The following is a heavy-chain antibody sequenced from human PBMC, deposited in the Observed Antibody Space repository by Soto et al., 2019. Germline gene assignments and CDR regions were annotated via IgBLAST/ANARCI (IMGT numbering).Heavy chain of an antibody. J-gene: IGHJ4*02. D-gene: IGHD3-22*01. CDR3: ARTTYYYDSSGYGDY. CDR2: ISAYNGNT. Sequence: QVQLVQSGAEVKKPGASVKVSCKASGYTLTSYGISWVRQAPGQGLEWMGWISAYNGNTNYAQKLQGRVTMTTDTSTSTGYMELRSLRSDDTAVYYCARTTYYYDSSGYGDYWCQGTLVTVSS. CDR1: GYTLTSYG. V-gene: IGHV1-18*01.